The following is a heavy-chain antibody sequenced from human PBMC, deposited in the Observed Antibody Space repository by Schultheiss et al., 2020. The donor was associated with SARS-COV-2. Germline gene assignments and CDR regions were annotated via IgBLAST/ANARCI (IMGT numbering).Heavy chain of an antibody. D-gene: IGHD3-22*01. CDR3: ARVFVTMIVVEGAFDY. Sequence: GGSLRLSCAASGFTFSSYAMSWVRQAPGKGLEWVANIKQDGSEKYYVDSVKGRFTISRDNAKNSLYLQMNSLRAEDTAVYYCARVFVTMIVVEGAFDYWGQGTLVTVSS. CDR2: IKQDGSEK. V-gene: IGHV3-7*03. J-gene: IGHJ4*02. CDR1: GFTFSSYA.